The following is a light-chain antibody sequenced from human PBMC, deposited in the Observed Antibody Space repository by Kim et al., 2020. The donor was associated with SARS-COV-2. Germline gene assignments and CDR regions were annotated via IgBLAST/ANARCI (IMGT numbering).Light chain of an antibody. CDR1: KLGDKY. J-gene: IGLJ3*02. CDR3: QAWDRSTAV. V-gene: IGLV3-1*01. Sequence: GSPGQASGTTCSGEKLGDKYVFWYQQKPGQSPVLVISHTTERPSGIPERFSGSHSWNTGTLTISGTQAMDEGDYYCQAWDRSTAVFGGGTQLTVL. CDR2: HTT.